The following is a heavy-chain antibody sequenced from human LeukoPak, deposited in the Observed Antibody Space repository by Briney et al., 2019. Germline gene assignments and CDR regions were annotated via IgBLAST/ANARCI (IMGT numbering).Heavy chain of an antibody. J-gene: IGHJ6*02. CDR1: GGSFSGYY. D-gene: IGHD2-2*01. CDR2: INHSGST. V-gene: IGHV4-34*01. Sequence: SETQSLTCAVYGGSFSGYYWSWIRQPPGKGLEWIGEINHSGSTNYNPSLKSRVTISVDTSKNQFSLKLSSVTAADTAVYYCAVSYDGMDFWGQGTTVTVSS. CDR3: AVSYDGMDF.